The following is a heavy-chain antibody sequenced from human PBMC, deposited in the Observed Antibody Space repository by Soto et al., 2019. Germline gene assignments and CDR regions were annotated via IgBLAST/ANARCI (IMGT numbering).Heavy chain of an antibody. J-gene: IGHJ6*02. Sequence: VASVKVSCKASGGTSSSYAISWVRQAPGQGLEWMGGIIPIFGTANYAQKFQGRVTITADESTSTAYMELSSLRSEDTAVYYCARVAPDYGMDVWGQGTTVTVSS. CDR3: ARVAPDYGMDV. CDR2: IIPIFGTA. V-gene: IGHV1-69*13. CDR1: GGTSSSYA.